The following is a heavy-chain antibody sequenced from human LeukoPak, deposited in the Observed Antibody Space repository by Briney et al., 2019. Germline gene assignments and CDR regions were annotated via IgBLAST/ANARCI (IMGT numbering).Heavy chain of an antibody. J-gene: IGHJ6*03. V-gene: IGHV4-34*01. D-gene: IGHD3-16*01. CDR1: GGSFSGYY. Sequence: SETLSLTCAVYGGSFSGYYWSWIRQPPGKGLEWIGEINHSGSTNYNPSLKSRVTISVDTSKNQFSLKLSSVTAADTAVYYCARGGGAELARYYYYYMDVWGKGTTVTVSS. CDR2: INHSGST. CDR3: ARGGGAELARYYYYYMDV.